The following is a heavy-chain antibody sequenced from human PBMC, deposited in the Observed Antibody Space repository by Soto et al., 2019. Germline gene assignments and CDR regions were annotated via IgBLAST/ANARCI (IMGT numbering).Heavy chain of an antibody. CDR1: GGSISSSSYY. CDR2: IYYSGST. V-gene: IGHV4-39*01. J-gene: IGHJ6*02. D-gene: IGHD6-13*01. Sequence: SETLSLTCTVSGGSISSSSYYWGWIRQPPGKGLEWIGSIYYSGSTYYSPSLKSRVTISVDTSKNQFSLKLSSVTAADTAVYYYARHDGGSSSWLPGGMDVWGQGTTVTVSS. CDR3: ARHDGGSSSWLPGGMDV.